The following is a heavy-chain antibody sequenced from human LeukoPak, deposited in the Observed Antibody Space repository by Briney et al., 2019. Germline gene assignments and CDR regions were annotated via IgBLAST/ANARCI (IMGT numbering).Heavy chain of an antibody. J-gene: IGHJ4*02. CDR1: GFTFSSYW. Sequence: GGSLRLSCAASGFTFSSYWINSDGSSTTYADSVKGRFTISRDNAKNTLYLQMNSLRAEDTAVYYCARGGVVVSLGLGYWGQGTLVTVSS. D-gene: IGHD2-15*01. CDR3: ARGGVVVSLGLGY. CDR2: NSDGSST. V-gene: IGHV3-74*01.